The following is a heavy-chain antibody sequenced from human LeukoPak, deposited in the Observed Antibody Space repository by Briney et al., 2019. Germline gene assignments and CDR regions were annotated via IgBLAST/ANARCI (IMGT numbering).Heavy chain of an antibody. V-gene: IGHV3-11*01. CDR3: AKLITMITLY. Sequence: GGSLRLSCAASGFTFSDYYMTWIRQPPGKGLEWISYISSSGSTLDYTDSVKGRFTISRDNSKNTLYLQMNSLRAEDTAVYYCAKLITMITLYWGQGTLVTVSS. D-gene: IGHD3-22*01. CDR1: GFTFSDYY. J-gene: IGHJ4*02. CDR2: ISSSGSTL.